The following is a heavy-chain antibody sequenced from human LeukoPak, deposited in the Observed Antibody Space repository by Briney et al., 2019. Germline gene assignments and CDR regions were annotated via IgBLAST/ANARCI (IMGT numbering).Heavy chain of an antibody. Sequence: ASVKVSCKASGYTFTSYAMNWVRQAPGQGLEWMGLINTNTGNPTYAQGFTGRFVFSLDTSVSTAYLQISSLKAEDTAVYYCARDSDEANKRTRDGYGEGYWRQGTLVTVSS. D-gene: IGHD1-1*01. CDR3: ARDSDEANKRTRDGYGEGY. CDR2: INTNTGNP. J-gene: IGHJ4*02. V-gene: IGHV7-4-1*02. CDR1: GYTFTSYA.